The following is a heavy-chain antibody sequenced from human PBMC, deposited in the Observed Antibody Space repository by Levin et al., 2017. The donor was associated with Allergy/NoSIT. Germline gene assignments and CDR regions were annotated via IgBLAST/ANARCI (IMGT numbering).Heavy chain of an antibody. D-gene: IGHD3-22*01. J-gene: IGHJ4*02. V-gene: IGHV4-38-2*01. CDR2: IYHSGST. CDR1: GYSISSGYY. Sequence: PSETLSLTCAVSGYSISSGYYWGWIRQPPGKGLEWIGSIYHSGSTYYNPSLKSRLTISVDTSKNQFSLKLSSLTAADTAVYYCARWLLQNAPVDYWGQGTLVTVSS. CDR3: ARWLLQNAPVDY.